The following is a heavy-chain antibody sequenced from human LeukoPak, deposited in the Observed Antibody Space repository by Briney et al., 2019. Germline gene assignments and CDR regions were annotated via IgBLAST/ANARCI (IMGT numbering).Heavy chain of an antibody. V-gene: IGHV1-69*13. J-gene: IGHJ3*02. CDR2: IIPIFGTA. CDR3: ARDPSPPHGSPDDAFDI. Sequence: SVKVSCTASGGTFSSYAISWVRQAPGQGLEWMGGIIPIFGTANYAQKFQGRVTITADESTSTAYMELSSLRSEDTAVYYCARDPSPPHGSPDDAFDIWGQGTMVTVSS. CDR1: GGTFSSYA. D-gene: IGHD3-10*01.